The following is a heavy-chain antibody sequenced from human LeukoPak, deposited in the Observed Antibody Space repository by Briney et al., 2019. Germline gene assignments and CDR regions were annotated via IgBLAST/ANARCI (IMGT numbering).Heavy chain of an antibody. CDR3: AKSSPIAAAGEVSDF. Sequence: GGSLRLSCAASGFTFSSYAMSWVRQAPGNGLEWLSAISGSGGSRYYAGSLKGRFTISRDNSKSTLYLQMNSLSAEDTAVYYCAKSSPIAAAGEVSDFWGQGTLVTVSS. J-gene: IGHJ4*02. CDR2: ISGSGGSR. D-gene: IGHD6-13*01. V-gene: IGHV3-23*01. CDR1: GFTFSSYA.